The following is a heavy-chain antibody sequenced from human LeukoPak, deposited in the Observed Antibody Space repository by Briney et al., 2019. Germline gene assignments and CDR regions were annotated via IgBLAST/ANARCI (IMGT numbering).Heavy chain of an antibody. Sequence: GGSLRLSCTASGFTFNSYSMNWVRQAPGKGLEWVSSISSSSRYIYYADSVKGRFTISRDSGKNSLYLQMNSLRADDTAVYYCARDLTTSSTAYLHHWGQGTLVTVSS. J-gene: IGHJ1*01. D-gene: IGHD6-6*01. CDR2: ISSSSRYI. CDR3: ARDLTTSSTAYLHH. CDR1: GFTFNSYS. V-gene: IGHV3-21*01.